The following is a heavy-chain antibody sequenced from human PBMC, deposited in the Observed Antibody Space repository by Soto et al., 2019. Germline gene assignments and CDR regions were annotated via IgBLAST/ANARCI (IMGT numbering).Heavy chain of an antibody. CDR1: GTSVFGANW. CDR2: IHSSGNT. V-gene: IGHV4-4*02. D-gene: IGHD3-22*01. CDR3: AKTGPYSSGKN. Sequence: QVHLQESGPGLVNPLETLSLTCTVSGTSVFGANWWGWVRQPPGKGLEWIGEIHSSGNTDYNPSLKSRVTISEDRSKHEFSLKLTSVTAADTAVYYCAKTGPYSSGKNWGQGTLVAVSS. J-gene: IGHJ4*02.